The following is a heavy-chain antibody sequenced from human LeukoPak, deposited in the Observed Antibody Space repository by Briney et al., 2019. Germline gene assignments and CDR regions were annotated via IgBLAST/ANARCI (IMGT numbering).Heavy chain of an antibody. CDR2: IYYSGST. CDR1: GGSFSGYY. J-gene: IGHJ4*02. Sequence: SETLSLTCAVYGGSFSGYYWSWIRQPPGKGLEWIGSIYYSGSTYYNPSLKSRVTISVDTSKNQFSLKLSSVTAADTAVYYCARSHYYDSSGYYFGLYYFDYWGQGTLVTVSS. V-gene: IGHV4-34*01. D-gene: IGHD3-22*01. CDR3: ARSHYYDSSGYYFGLYYFDY.